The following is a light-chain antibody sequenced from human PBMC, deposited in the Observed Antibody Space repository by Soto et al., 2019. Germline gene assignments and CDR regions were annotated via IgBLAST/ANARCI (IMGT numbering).Light chain of an antibody. CDR1: SSDVGGYNY. Sequence: QSVLTQPRSVSGSPGQSVTISCTGTSSDVGGYNYVSWYQQHPGKAPKVMIYDVSERPSGVPDRFSGSKSGNTASLTISGLQAEDEADYYCCSAGSPRYVFGTGTKVTVL. CDR2: DVS. CDR3: CSAGSPRYV. V-gene: IGLV2-11*01. J-gene: IGLJ1*01.